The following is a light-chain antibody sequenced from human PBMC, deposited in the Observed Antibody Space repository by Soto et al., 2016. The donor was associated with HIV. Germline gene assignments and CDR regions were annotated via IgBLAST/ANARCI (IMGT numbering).Light chain of an antibody. CDR2: DDS. Sequence: SYELTQPPSVSASPGQTASITCSGDKLGDKYASWYQQKPGQAPVLVVYDDSDRPPGIPERFSGSNSGNTATLTISRVEAGDEADYYCQVWDSSSDHLWVFGGGTKLTVL. J-gene: IGLJ3*02. CDR3: QVWDSSSDHLWV. CDR1: KLGDKY. V-gene: IGLV3-21*02.